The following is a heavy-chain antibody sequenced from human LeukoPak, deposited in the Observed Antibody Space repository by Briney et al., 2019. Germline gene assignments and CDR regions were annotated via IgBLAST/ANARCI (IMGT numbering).Heavy chain of an antibody. J-gene: IGHJ6*02. CDR2: IYYSGST. Sequence: SQTLSLTCTVSGGSISSGDYYWSWIRQPPGKGLEWIGYIYYSGSTYYNPSLKSRVTISVDTSKKHFSLKLSSVTAADTAVYYCASLGSGSYGMDVWGQGTTATVSS. D-gene: IGHD1-26*01. V-gene: IGHV4-30-4*01. CDR1: GGSISSGDYY. CDR3: ASLGSGSYGMDV.